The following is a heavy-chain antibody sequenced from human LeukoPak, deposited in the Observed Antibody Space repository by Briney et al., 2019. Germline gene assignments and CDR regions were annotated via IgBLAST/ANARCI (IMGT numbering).Heavy chain of an antibody. CDR3: ARDSSGHLGETVYDY. V-gene: IGHV4-34*01. J-gene: IGHJ4*02. D-gene: IGHD6-19*01. CDR2: INHSGST. CDR1: GGSFSGYY. Sequence: SETLSLTCAVYGGSFSGYYWSWIRQPPGKGLEWIGEINHSGSTNYNPSLKSRVTISVDTSKNQFSLKLSSVTAADTAVYYCARDSSGHLGETVYDYWGQGTLVTVSS.